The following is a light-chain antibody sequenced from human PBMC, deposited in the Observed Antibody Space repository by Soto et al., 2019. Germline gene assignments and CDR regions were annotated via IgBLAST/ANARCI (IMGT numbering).Light chain of an antibody. CDR3: QKYNTAPQT. CDR1: QGIIDY. J-gene: IGKJ1*01. V-gene: IGKV1-27*01. Sequence: DVQMTQSPSSLSASVGDRVTITCRASQGIIDYLAWYRQKPGKAPNLLIYAASTLHSGVPSRFSGSGSGTDFTLTITNLQPEDVGTYYCQKYNTAPQTFGPGTKVEIK. CDR2: AAS.